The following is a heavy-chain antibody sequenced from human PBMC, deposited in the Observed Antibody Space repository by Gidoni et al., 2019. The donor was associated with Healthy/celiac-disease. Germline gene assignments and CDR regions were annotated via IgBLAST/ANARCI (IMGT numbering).Heavy chain of an antibody. D-gene: IGHD1-26*01. J-gene: IGHJ6*03. Sequence: QVQLVESGGGVVQPGRALRLSCAASGFTFSSYGMHWVRQAPGKGLECVAVISYDGSNKYYADSVKGRFTISRDNSKNTLYLQMNSLRAEDTAVYYCARGRRVGAYYYMDVWGKGTTVTVSS. CDR1: GFTFSSYG. CDR3: ARGRRVGAYYYMDV. CDR2: ISYDGSNK. V-gene: IGHV3-30*03.